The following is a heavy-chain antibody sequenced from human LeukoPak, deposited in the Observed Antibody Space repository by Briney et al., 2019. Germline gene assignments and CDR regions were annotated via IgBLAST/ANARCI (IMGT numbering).Heavy chain of an antibody. CDR2: INPNSGDT. V-gene: IGHV1-2*02. J-gene: IGHJ5*02. D-gene: IGHD4-17*01. CDR3: ARPNGDYYNWFDP. Sequence: ASVMVSSRASGYTFTAYHIHWVRQAPGQGLEWMGWINPNSGDTNYAQKFQDRVTLTRDTSITTAYLELTDLRSDDTAVYYCARPNGDYYNWFDPWGPGTLVTVSS. CDR1: GYTFTAYH.